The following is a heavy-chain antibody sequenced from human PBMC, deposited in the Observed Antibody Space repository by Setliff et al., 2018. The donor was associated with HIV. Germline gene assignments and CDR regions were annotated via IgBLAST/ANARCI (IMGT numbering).Heavy chain of an antibody. Sequence: GGSLRLSCAASGFTFSSYAMHWVRQAPGKGLEWVAVISYDGSNKYYADSVKGRFTISRDNSKNTLYLQMNSLRAEDTAVYYCAREGYYGSGSLDCWGQGTLVTVSS. J-gene: IGHJ4*02. CDR3: AREGYYGSGSLDC. CDR2: ISYDGSNK. D-gene: IGHD3-10*01. V-gene: IGHV3-30*04. CDR1: GFTFSSYA.